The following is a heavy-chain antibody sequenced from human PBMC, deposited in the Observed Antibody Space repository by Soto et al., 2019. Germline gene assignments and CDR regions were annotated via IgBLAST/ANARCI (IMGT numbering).Heavy chain of an antibody. CDR2: IWYDGSNK. V-gene: IGHV3-33*01. Sequence: GGSLRLSCAASGFTFSSYGMHWVRQAPGKGLEWVAVIWYDGSNKYYADSVKGRFTISRDNSKNTLYLQMNSLRAEDTAVYYCARDRSIAVAGTDFDYWGQGTLVTVSS. D-gene: IGHD6-19*01. CDR3: ARDRSIAVAGTDFDY. CDR1: GFTFSSYG. J-gene: IGHJ4*02.